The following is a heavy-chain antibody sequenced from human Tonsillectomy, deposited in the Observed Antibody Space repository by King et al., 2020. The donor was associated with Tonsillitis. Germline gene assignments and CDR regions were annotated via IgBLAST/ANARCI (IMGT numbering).Heavy chain of an antibody. CDR2: IYPGDSDT. D-gene: IGHD1-26*01. CDR1: ENTFTSHW. CDR3: ARLGTGTFYPYFDY. Sequence: VQLVESGAEVKKPGESLKISCKASENTFTSHWIGLVRQMPGKGLEWMAIIYPGDSDTRNSPSFEGQVSISVDRSISTASLQWRSLKASDTAMYYCARLGTGTFYPYFDYWGQGTLVTVSS. V-gene: IGHV5-51*01. J-gene: IGHJ4*02.